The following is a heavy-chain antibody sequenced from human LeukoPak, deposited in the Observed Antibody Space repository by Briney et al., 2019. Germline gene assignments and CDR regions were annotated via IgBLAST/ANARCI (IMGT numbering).Heavy chain of an antibody. D-gene: IGHD5-18*01. CDR3: ATTMVKWSAGAFDI. CDR2: INSDGSST. Sequence: GGSLRLSCAASGFTFSSYWMHWVRQAPGKGLVWVSRINSDGSSTSYAASVKGRFTISRDNAKSTLYLQMNSLRAEDTAVYYCATTMVKWSAGAFDIWGQGTMVTVSS. CDR1: GFTFSSYW. V-gene: IGHV3-74*01. J-gene: IGHJ3*02.